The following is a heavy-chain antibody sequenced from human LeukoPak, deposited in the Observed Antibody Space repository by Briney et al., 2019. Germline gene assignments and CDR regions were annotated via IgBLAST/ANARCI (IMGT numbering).Heavy chain of an antibody. D-gene: IGHD5-18*01. Sequence: ASVKVSCKASGYTFTGYYMHWVRQAPGQGLEWMGRINPNSGGTNYAQKFQGRVTMTRDTSISTAYMELSRLRSDDTAVYYCARDRGYSYGSPEYYYYMDVWGKGTTVTVSS. J-gene: IGHJ6*03. CDR2: INPNSGGT. CDR3: ARDRGYSYGSPEYYYYMDV. V-gene: IGHV1-2*06. CDR1: GYTFTGYY.